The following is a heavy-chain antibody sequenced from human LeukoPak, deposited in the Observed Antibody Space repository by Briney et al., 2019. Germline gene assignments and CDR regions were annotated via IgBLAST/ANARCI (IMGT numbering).Heavy chain of an antibody. CDR1: GYTFTSYG. CDR2: IIPIFGTA. D-gene: IGHD2-15*01. CDR3: ARTSCSGGSCYSHYYYYMDV. J-gene: IGHJ6*03. V-gene: IGHV1-69*05. Sequence: GASVKVSCKASGYTFTSYGISWVRQAPGQGLEWMGRIIPIFGTANYAQKFQGRVTITTDESTSTAYMELSSLRSEDTAVYYCARTSCSGGSCYSHYYYYMDVWGKGTTVTVSS.